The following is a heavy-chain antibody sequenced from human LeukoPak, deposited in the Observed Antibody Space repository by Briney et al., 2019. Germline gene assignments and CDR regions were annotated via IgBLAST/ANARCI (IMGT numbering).Heavy chain of an antibody. CDR3: ATVPYCSGGTCYAYFDY. D-gene: IGHD2-15*01. CDR2: INHSGST. Sequence: SSETLSLTCAVYGGSFSGYYWSWIRQPPGKGLEWIGEINHSGSTNYNPSLKSRVTISVDTSKNQFSLNLSSVTAADTAVYYCATVPYCSGGTCYAYFDYWGLGNQVTVSS. J-gene: IGHJ4*02. V-gene: IGHV4-34*01. CDR1: GGSFSGYY.